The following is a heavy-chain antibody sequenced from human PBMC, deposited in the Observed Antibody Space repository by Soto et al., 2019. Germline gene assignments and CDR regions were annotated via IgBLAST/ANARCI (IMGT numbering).Heavy chain of an antibody. D-gene: IGHD3-3*01. V-gene: IGHV3-23*01. CDR3: AACGRVAIFGVVVEGGVYSYGMDV. CDR2: ISGSGSDT. Sequence: EVQMLQSGGGLVQPGGSLRLSCEASGLTFSSYAMNWVRQAPGKGLEWVSGISGSGSDTYYADSVKGRFTISRDNSKNTLDLHMNSLTAGDTAVDYCAACGRVAIFGVVVEGGVYSYGMDVWGQGTTVTVTS. CDR1: GLTFSSYA. J-gene: IGHJ6*01.